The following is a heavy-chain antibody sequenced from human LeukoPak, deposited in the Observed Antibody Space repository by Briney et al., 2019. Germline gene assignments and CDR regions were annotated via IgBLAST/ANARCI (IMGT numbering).Heavy chain of an antibody. J-gene: IGHJ4*02. CDR3: ARDPYNTILYRLAH. V-gene: IGHV3-74*01. Sequence: GGSLRLSCAASEFTLSSYWMHWVRQAPGKGLVWVSRINGDGSRTTYADSVKGRFTISRDNAKNMLYLQMNSLRAEDTATYYCARDPYNTILYRLAHWGQGTLVTVSS. D-gene: IGHD3-10*01. CDR2: INGDGSRT. CDR1: EFTLSSYW.